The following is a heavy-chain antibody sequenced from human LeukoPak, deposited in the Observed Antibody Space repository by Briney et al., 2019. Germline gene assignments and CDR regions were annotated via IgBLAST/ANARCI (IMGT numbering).Heavy chain of an antibody. J-gene: IGHJ4*02. CDR2: LYSGGST. V-gene: IGHV3-53*04. CDR3: ARSAWLDY. Sequence: GGSLRLSCAASGFTVNSNYMCWVRQAPGKGLELVSVLYSGGSTFYADSVKGRFTISRHNSENTLYLQMNSLRAEDTAVYYCARSAWLDYWGQGTLVTVSS. CDR1: GFTVNSNY.